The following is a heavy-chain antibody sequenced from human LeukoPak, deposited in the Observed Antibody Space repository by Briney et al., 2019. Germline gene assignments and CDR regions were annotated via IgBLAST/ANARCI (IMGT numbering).Heavy chain of an antibody. CDR3: AREGGFYRPLDY. CDR2: VHLDGRT. D-gene: IGHD6-25*01. V-gene: IGHV4-4*02. CDR1: GGSVTSTNW. Sequence: SETLSLICDVSGGSVTSTNWWTWFRQPPGKGLEWIGEVHLDGRTNYNPSLKSRLVMSADLPENHISLKLTSVTAADTAVYYCAREGGFYRPLDYSGQGTLVTVSS. J-gene: IGHJ4*02.